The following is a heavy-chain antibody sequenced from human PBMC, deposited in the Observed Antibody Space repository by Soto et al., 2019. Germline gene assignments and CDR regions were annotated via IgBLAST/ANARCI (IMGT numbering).Heavy chain of an antibody. CDR1: GGSISSSSFH. V-gene: IGHV4-39*01. CDR3: ARRERAAGTDWWFDP. CDR2: IYYSGST. Sequence: QLQLQESGQGLVKPSETLSLTCTVSGGSISSSSFHWGWIRQPPGKGLEWIGSIYYSGSTYYGPSLTSRVTISVDTSKNQFPLKLSSVTAADTAVYYCARRERAAGTDWWFDPWGQGTLVTVSS. D-gene: IGHD6-13*01. J-gene: IGHJ5*02.